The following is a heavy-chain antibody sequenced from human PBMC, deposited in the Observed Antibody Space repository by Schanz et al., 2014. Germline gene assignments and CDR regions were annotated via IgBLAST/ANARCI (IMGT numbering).Heavy chain of an antibody. CDR2: ISGSGAST. CDR1: GFSFSSYA. Sequence: EVQLLESGGGLVQPGGPLRLSCATSGFSFSSYAINWVRQAPGKGLEWVTGISGSGASTYYADSVKGRFTISGDSSKYTVYLQMNSLRADDTAVYHCVSSGSYSSYAFWGQGTLVTVSS. J-gene: IGHJ4*02. V-gene: IGHV3-23*01. CDR3: VSSGSYSSYAF. D-gene: IGHD3-10*01.